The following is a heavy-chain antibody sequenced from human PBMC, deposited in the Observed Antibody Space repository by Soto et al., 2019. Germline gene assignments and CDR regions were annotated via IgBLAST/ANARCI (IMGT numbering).Heavy chain of an antibody. V-gene: IGHV1-3*05. CDR1: GYTFTSYA. CDR3: ARGAGTGMDV. J-gene: IGHJ6*02. Sequence: QVQLVQSGAEEKKPGASVKVSCKASGYTFTSYAMHWVRQAPGQRVEWMGWINAGNGNTKYSQKFRGRVPITRDTSASTAYMELGSLRSEDTAVYYCARGAGTGMDVWGQGTKVTVSS. CDR2: INAGNGNT. D-gene: IGHD1-1*01.